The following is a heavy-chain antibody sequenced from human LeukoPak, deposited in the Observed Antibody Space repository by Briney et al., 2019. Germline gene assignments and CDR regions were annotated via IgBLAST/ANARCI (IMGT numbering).Heavy chain of an antibody. CDR2: IKEDGSVK. CDR1: GFTFSNYW. CDR3: ATSDDTAAGPC. D-gene: IGHD6-13*01. J-gene: IGHJ4*02. V-gene: IGHV3-7*01. Sequence: GGSLRLSCAASGFTFSNYWMTWVRQAPGKGLEWVANIKEDGSVKFYVDSVKGRFTISRDNAKTSLYLQMNSLRAEDTSVYYCATSDDTAAGPCWGQRALVMVSS.